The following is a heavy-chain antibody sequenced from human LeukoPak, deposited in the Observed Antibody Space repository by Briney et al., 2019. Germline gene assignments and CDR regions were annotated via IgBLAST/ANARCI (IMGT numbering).Heavy chain of an antibody. CDR2: IHGSGGST. V-gene: IGHV3-23*01. D-gene: IGHD3-16*02. J-gene: IGHJ3*02. Sequence: PGGSLRLSCAASGFTFSSYAMSWVRRAPEKGLEWVSAIHGSGGSTYYADSVKGRFTSSRDNSKNTLYLQMNSLRAEDTAVYYCAKDHDHDYVWGSYRYLYAFDIWGQGTMVTVSS. CDR1: GFTFSSYA. CDR3: AKDHDHDYVWGSYRYLYAFDI.